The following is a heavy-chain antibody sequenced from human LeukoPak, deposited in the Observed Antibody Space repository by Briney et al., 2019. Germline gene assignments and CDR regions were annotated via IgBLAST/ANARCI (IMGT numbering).Heavy chain of an antibody. CDR2: ISYDGSNK. V-gene: IGHV3-30-3*01. Sequence: GGSLRLSCAASGFTFSSYAMHWVRQAPGKGLEWVAVISYDGSNKYYADSVKGRFTISRDNSKNMLYLQMNSLRAEDTAVYYCARGALASSWYWYYFDYWGQGTLVTVSS. CDR3: ARGALASSWYWYYFDY. J-gene: IGHJ4*02. CDR1: GFTFSSYA. D-gene: IGHD6-13*01.